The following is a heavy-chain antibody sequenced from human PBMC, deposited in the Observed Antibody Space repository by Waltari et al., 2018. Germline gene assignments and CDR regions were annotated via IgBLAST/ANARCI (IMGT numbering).Heavy chain of an antibody. D-gene: IGHD3-10*01. CDR1: GYSISSGYH. CDR2: IDHSGST. V-gene: IGHV4-38-2*02. J-gene: IGHJ3*02. Sequence: QVQLQESGPGLVKPSESLSLTCTVSGYSISSGYHWGWIRQPPGKGLEWIGSIDHSGSTDYDTALKSRVTISVDTSKDQFTLKLGSVTAADTAVYYCARRGVIPDEGVAFDIWGQGTMVTVSS. CDR3: ARRGVIPDEGVAFDI.